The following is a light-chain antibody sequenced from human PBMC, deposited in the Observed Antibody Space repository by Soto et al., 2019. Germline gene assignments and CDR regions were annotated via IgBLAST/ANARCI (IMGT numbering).Light chain of an antibody. J-gene: IGKJ2*01. Sequence: EIVMTQSPATLSVSPGERVALSCRASQSVRGNFAWYQQKPGQAPRILIYDASTRAPGIPARFSGSESGTEFTVTISGLQSEDFGVFCCQQYNNWPYTFGQGTKLEIK. CDR3: QQYNNWPYT. V-gene: IGKV3-15*01. CDR1: QSVRGN. CDR2: DAS.